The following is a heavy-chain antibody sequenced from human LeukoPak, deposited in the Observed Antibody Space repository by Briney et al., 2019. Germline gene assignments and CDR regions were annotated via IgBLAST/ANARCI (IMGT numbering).Heavy chain of an antibody. CDR2: INSDGSTT. CDR1: GFTYDDYS. CDR3: ARIDAY. J-gene: IGHJ4*02. Sequence: PGGSLRLSCAASGFTYDDYSMTWVRQAPGKGLVWVSRINSDGSTTNYADSVKGRFTISRDNAKNTLYLQMNSLRAEDTAVYYCARIDAYWGQGTLVTVSS. V-gene: IGHV3-74*01.